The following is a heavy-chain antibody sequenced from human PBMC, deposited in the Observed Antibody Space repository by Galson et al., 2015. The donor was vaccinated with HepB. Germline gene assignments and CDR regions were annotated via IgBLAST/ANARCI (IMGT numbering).Heavy chain of an antibody. CDR3: ARDREGATPNYYYYGMDV. CDR2: IIPIFGTA. D-gene: IGHD1-26*01. V-gene: IGHV1-69*13. CDR1: GGTFSSYA. Sequence: SVKVSCKASGGTFSSYAISWVRQAPGQGLEWMGGIIPIFGTANYAQKFQGRVTITADESTSTAYMELSSLRSEDTAVYYCARDREGATPNYYYYGMDVWGQGTTVTVSS. J-gene: IGHJ6*02.